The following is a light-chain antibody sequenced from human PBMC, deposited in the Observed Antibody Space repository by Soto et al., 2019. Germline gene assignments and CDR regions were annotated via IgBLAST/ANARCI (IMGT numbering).Light chain of an antibody. CDR3: QQYNSYPFT. J-gene: IGKJ5*01. CDR1: QGISSC. V-gene: IGKV1-5*01. Sequence: DIQMTQSPSSLSASVGDRVTITCRASQGISSCLAWYQHKPGKAPKILIYDASSLESGVPSRFSGSESGTECTLTISSLQPDDFATYYCQQYNSYPFTFGQGTRLEIK. CDR2: DAS.